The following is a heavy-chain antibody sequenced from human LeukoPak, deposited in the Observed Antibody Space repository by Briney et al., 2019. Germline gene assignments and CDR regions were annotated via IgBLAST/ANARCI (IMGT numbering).Heavy chain of an antibody. J-gene: IGHJ4*02. CDR2: IYDIGNT. CDR1: GFTVSSNY. V-gene: IGHV3-53*03. D-gene: IGHD1-14*01. CDR3: ARAGMRRPDDC. Sequence: AGGSLTLSCAVSGFTVSSNYMSWVRQAPGKGLEWVSVIYDIGNTYYADSVKSRFTISRDTSKNTVYLQMNILTTEDTAVYYCARAGMRRPDDCCGQGALVTVSS.